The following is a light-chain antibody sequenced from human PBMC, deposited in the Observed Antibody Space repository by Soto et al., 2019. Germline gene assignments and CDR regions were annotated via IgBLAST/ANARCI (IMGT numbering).Light chain of an antibody. V-gene: IGKV3-20*01. CDR1: QSVSSSY. CDR2: GAS. CDR3: QQYGSSPWT. Sequence: EIVLTRSPGTLSLSPGERATLSCRASQSVSSSYLAWYQQKPGQPPRLLIYGASSRATGIPDRFSGSGSGTDFTLTISRLEPEDFAVYYCQQYGSSPWTFGQGTKVDIK. J-gene: IGKJ1*01.